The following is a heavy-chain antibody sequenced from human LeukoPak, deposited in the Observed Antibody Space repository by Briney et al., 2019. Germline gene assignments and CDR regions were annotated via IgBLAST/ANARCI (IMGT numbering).Heavy chain of an antibody. J-gene: IGHJ4*02. CDR2: ISGSGGST. V-gene: IGHV3-23*01. Sequence: GGSLRLSCAASGFTFSSYAMNWVRQAPGKGLGWVSAISGSGGSTYYADSVKGRFTISRDNSKNTLYLQMNSLRAEDTAVYYCAKDKQQLVPAPIDYWGQGTLVTVSS. D-gene: IGHD6-13*01. CDR3: AKDKQQLVPAPIDY. CDR1: GFTFSSYA.